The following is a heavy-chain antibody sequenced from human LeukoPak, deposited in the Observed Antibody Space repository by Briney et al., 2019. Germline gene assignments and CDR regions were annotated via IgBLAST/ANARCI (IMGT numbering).Heavy chain of an antibody. CDR3: ASPYYYDSSGPSSWFDP. V-gene: IGHV3-11*04. CDR1: GFTFSDYY. Sequence: GGSLRLSCAASGFTFSDYYMSWIRQAPGKGLEWVSYNSSSGSTIYYADSVKGRFTISRDNAKNSLYLQMNSLRAEDTAVYYCASPYYYDSSGPSSWFDPWGQGTLVTVSS. J-gene: IGHJ5*02. CDR2: NSSSGSTI. D-gene: IGHD3-22*01.